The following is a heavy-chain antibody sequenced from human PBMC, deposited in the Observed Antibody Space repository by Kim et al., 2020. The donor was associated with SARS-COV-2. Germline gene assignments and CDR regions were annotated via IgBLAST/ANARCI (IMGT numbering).Heavy chain of an antibody. Sequence: GGSLRLSCAASGFTFSSYSMNWVHQAPGKGLEWVSSISSSSSYIYYADSVKGRFTISRDNAKNSLYLQMNSLRAEDTAVYYCARQGGGISVAGTGWFDPWGQGTLVTVSS. CDR3: ARQGGGISVAGTGWFDP. CDR2: ISSSSSYI. CDR1: GFTFSSYS. D-gene: IGHD6-19*01. V-gene: IGHV3-21*01. J-gene: IGHJ5*02.